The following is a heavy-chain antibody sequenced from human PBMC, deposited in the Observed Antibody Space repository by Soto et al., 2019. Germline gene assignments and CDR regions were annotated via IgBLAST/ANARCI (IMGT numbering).Heavy chain of an antibody. CDR2: IFPLTDIP. CDR1: GGTFRNYP. V-gene: IGHV1-69*02. CDR3: ARGPLVVLNYFES. J-gene: IGHJ4*02. Sequence: QVQLVQSGTEVKKPGSSVKVSCKASGGTFRNYPINWVRQAPGQGLEWMGSIFPLTDIPDYAQNFQVRLTISAGEATSTAYMELSSLTSDDTAMYFCARGPLVVLNYFESWGQGTLVTVSS.